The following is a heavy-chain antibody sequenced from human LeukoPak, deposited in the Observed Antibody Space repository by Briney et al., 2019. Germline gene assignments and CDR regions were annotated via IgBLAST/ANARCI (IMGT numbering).Heavy chain of an antibody. CDR2: ISGSGDSI. V-gene: IGHV3-21*01. CDR3: ARDSEAYCGGDCYFYFDY. Sequence: PGGSLRLSCAVSGFSFSSFGMIWVRQAPGKGLEWLASISGSGDSIYYADSVKGRFTISKDNTKNSVHLQLTSLRAEDTAVYYCARDSEAYCGGDCYFYFDYWGQGTRVTVSS. D-gene: IGHD2-21*02. CDR1: GFSFSSFG. J-gene: IGHJ4*02.